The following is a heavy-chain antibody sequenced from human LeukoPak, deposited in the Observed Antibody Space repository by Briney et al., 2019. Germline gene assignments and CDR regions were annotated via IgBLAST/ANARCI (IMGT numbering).Heavy chain of an antibody. CDR2: IYNSGSP. J-gene: IGHJ3*02. CDR1: GGSMSSGDYY. V-gene: IGHV4-30-4*08. D-gene: IGHD3-16*02. Sequence: SETLSLTCTVSGGSMSSGDYYYTWIRQPPGKGLEWIGFIYNSGSPYYIPSLKSRSTISIDTSKNQFSLKLRSVTAADTAVVYCSRFESRYGNLGGDIGAPGKRATVSS. CDR3: SRFESRYGNLGGDI.